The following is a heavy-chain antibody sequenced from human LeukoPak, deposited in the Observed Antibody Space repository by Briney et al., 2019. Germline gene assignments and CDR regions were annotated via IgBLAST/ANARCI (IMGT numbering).Heavy chain of an antibody. CDR2: INHSGIT. CDR3: ARAPQDFGDGYNYYY. J-gene: IGHJ4*02. CDR1: GASFSDYY. Sequence: SETLSLTCAVYGASFSDYYWSWIRQPPGKGLEYIGEINHSGITNYNPPLKSRVTISVDTSKNEFSLKLSSVTAADTAVYYCARAPQDFGDGYNYYYWGQGTLVTVSS. V-gene: IGHV4-34*01. D-gene: IGHD5-24*01.